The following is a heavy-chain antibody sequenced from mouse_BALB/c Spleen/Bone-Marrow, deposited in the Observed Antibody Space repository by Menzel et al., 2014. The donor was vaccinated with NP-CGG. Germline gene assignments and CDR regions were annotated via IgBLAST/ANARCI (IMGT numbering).Heavy chain of an antibody. D-gene: IGHD2-2*01. CDR1: GFAFSGYD. CDR3: ARQRGYAYAMDY. CDR2: ISSGGSNT. J-gene: IGHJ4*01. V-gene: IGHV5-12-1*01. Sequence: EVKVVESGGGLVKPGGSLKLSCAASGFAFSGYDMSWVRQTPEKRLEWVAYISSGGSNTYYPDTMKGRFTISRDNAKNTLYLQMNSLKSEDTAMYYCARQRGYAYAMDYWGQGTSVTVSS.